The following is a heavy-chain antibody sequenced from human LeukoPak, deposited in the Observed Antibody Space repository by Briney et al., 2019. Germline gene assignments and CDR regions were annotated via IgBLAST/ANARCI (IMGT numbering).Heavy chain of an antibody. Sequence: GGSLILSCAASGFTFSSYWMSWVRQAPGKGLEWVSVIYSGCSTYYADSVKGRFTISRDNSKNTLYLQMNSLRAEDTAVYYCARFWVWAFDIWGQGTMVTVSS. CDR1: GFTFSSYW. D-gene: IGHD3-16*01. V-gene: IGHV3-66*01. CDR3: ARFWVWAFDI. J-gene: IGHJ3*02. CDR2: IYSGCST.